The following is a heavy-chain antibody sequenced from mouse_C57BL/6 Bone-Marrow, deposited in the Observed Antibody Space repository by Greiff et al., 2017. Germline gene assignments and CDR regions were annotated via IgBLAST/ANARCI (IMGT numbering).Heavy chain of an antibody. Sequence: QVQLQQPGAELVRPGSSVKLSCKASGYTFTSYWMDWVKQRPGQGLEWIGNIYPSDSETHYNQKFKDKATLTVDKSSSTAYMQLSSLTSEDSAVYYCARGRVYSYFDCWGQGTTLTVSS. J-gene: IGHJ2*01. D-gene: IGHD2-1*01. CDR1: GYTFTSYW. CDR2: IYPSDSET. CDR3: ARGRVYSYFDC. V-gene: IGHV1-61*01.